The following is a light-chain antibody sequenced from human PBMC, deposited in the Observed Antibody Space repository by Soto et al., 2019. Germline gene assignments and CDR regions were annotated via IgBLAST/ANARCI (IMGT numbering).Light chain of an antibody. V-gene: IGKV3-20*01. CDR1: QSVSSY. CDR2: GAS. J-gene: IGKJ1*01. Sequence: EIVLTQSPATLSLSPGERATLSCRASQSVSSYLAWYQQKRGQAPRLLIWGASIRAADLPDRFSGGGSGTDFTLTISRLEPEDFAMYYCQQYGSLSWTFGQGTKVDIK. CDR3: QQYGSLSWT.